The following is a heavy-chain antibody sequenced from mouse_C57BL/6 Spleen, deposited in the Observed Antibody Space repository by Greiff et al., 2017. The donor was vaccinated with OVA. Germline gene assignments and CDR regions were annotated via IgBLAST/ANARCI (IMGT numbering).Heavy chain of an antibody. J-gene: IGHJ1*03. CDR1: GYTFTSSW. D-gene: IGHD1-1*01. CDR2: INPSSGYT. CDR3: APSTVVANFDV. Sequence: QVQLQQSGAELAKPGASVKLSCKASGYTFTSSWMHWVKQRPGQGLEWIGYINPSSGYTKYNQKFKVKATLTADKSSSTAYMQLSSLTYEDSAVYYCAPSTVVANFDVWGTGTTVTVSA. V-gene: IGHV1-7*01.